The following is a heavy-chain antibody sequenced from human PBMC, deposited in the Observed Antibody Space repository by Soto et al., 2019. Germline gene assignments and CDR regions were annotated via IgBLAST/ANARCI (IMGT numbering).Heavy chain of an antibody. V-gene: IGHV4-39*02. Sequence: SETLSLTGTVSGGSINNNNYYWAWIRQPPGKGLSWIASIYYDGSTYYNSSLKSRVTISRDTSKNHFSLRLTSMTAADTAVYYCATVLVGATRHPDPDSWGQGTLVTVSS. CDR1: GGSINNNNYY. J-gene: IGHJ5*01. D-gene: IGHD2-15*01. CDR2: IYYDGST. CDR3: ATVLVGATRHPDPDS.